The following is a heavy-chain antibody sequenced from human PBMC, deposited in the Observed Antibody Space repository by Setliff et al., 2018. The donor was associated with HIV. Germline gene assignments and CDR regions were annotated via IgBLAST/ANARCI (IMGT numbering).Heavy chain of an antibody. CDR2: IYHSGST. CDR1: GGSISSSNW. D-gene: IGHD3-22*01. CDR3: ARGYYDSSGYYFGSSYWYFDL. Sequence: SETLSLTCAVSGGSISSSNWWSWFRQPPGKGLEWIGEIYHSGSTNYNPSIKSRVTISVDKSKNQFSRKLSSVIAADMSVYYCARGYYDSSGYYFGSSYWYFDLWGRGTLVTVSS. J-gene: IGHJ2*01. V-gene: IGHV4-4*02.